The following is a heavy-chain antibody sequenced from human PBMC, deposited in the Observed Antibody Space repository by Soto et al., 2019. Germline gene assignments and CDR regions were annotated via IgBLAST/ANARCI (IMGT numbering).Heavy chain of an antibody. V-gene: IGHV4-34*01. D-gene: IGHD3-10*01. CDR1: GGSFSGYY. CDR2: INHSGST. CDR3: ARGISGFRGFGEFHTYYYYYMDV. Sequence: SETLSLTCAVYGGSFSGYYWSWIRQPPGKGLEWIGEINHSGSTNYNPSLKSRVTISVDTSKNQFSLKLSSVTAADTAVYYCARGISGFRGFGEFHTYYYYYMDVWGKGTTVTVSS. J-gene: IGHJ6*03.